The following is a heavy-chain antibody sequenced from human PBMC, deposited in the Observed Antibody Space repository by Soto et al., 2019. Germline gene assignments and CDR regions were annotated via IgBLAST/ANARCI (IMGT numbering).Heavy chain of an antibody. CDR1: GYSFTSYW. CDR2: IDPSDSYT. D-gene: IGHD5-12*01. CDR3: ARRASVAYYYYGMDV. J-gene: IGHJ6*02. Sequence: GESLKLSCKGSGYSFTSYWISWVRQMPGKGLEWMGRIDPSDSYTNYSPSFQGHVTISADKSISTAYLQWSSLKASDTAMYYCARRASVAYYYYGMDVWGQGTTVTVSS. V-gene: IGHV5-10-1*01.